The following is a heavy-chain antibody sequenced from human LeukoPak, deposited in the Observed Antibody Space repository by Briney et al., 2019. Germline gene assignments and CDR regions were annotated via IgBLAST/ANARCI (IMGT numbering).Heavy chain of an antibody. D-gene: IGHD3-22*01. CDR1: GFTCSSNA. Sequence: GGYLRRSCAASGFTCSSNAMGWDGPAQGKGLEWVSAISGGGGSTYYADSVKGRFTISRDTCRNTLYLQMNSLRAEDTAVYYCAKGKSTTYYYDSSGYYKPLFDYWGQGTLVTVSS. CDR2: ISGGGGST. J-gene: IGHJ4*02. V-gene: IGHV3-23*01. CDR3: AKGKSTTYYYDSSGYYKPLFDY.